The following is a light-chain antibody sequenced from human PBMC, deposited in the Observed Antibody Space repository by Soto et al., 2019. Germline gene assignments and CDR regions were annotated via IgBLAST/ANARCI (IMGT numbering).Light chain of an antibody. Sequence: EIVMTQSPATLSMSPGERATLSCRASQRISTKVAWYQQKPGQAPRLLIYGASTRATGVPARFSGSGSGTEFTLSISSLQSEHFAVYYCQQYNSSPLTFGGGTKVEIK. CDR1: QRISTK. CDR2: GAS. V-gene: IGKV3-15*01. CDR3: QQYNSSPLT. J-gene: IGKJ4*01.